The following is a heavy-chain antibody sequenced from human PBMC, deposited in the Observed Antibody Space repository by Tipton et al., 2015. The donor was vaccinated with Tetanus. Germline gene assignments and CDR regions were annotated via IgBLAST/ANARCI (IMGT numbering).Heavy chain of an antibody. J-gene: IGHJ5*01. Sequence: SLRLSCAASGFTFSSYWMHWVRQVPGKGLVWVSRINSDGSTTTYADSVKGRFTISRDNAKNTLYLQMNSLRAEDTAVYYCARDYYDSSGSVFDSWGQGTRVTVSS. CDR1: GFTFSSYW. D-gene: IGHD3-22*01. CDR3: ARDYYDSSGSVFDS. CDR2: INSDGSTT. V-gene: IGHV3-74*01.